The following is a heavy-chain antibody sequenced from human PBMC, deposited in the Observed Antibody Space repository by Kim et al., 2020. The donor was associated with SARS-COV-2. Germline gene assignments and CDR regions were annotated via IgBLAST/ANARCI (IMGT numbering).Heavy chain of an antibody. D-gene: IGHD5-12*01. Sequence: SVKVSCKASGGTFSSYAISWVRQAPGQGLEWMGGIIPIFGTANYAQKFQGRVTITADESTSTAYMELSSLRSEDTAVYYCARGDQRWLQYFDYWGQGTLVTVSS. CDR3: ARGDQRWLQYFDY. J-gene: IGHJ4*02. CDR1: GGTFSSYA. CDR2: IIPIFGTA. V-gene: IGHV1-69*13.